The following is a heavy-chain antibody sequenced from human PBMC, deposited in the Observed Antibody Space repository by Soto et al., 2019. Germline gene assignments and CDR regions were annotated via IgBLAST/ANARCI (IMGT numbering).Heavy chain of an antibody. D-gene: IGHD2-21*01. J-gene: IGHJ6*02. CDR2: IIPIFGTA. CDR1: GGTFSSYA. Sequence: EASVKVSCKASGGTFSSYAISWVRQAPGQGLEWMGGIIPIFGTANYAQKFQGRVTITADESTSTAYMELSSLRSEDTAVYYCVRVASYYYYGIDVWGQGTTVPVS. V-gene: IGHV1-69*13. CDR3: VRVASYYYYGIDV.